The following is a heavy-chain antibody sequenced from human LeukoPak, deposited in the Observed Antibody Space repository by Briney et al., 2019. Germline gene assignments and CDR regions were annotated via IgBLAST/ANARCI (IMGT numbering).Heavy chain of an antibody. CDR2: ISSSSSYI. J-gene: IGHJ4*02. V-gene: IGHV3-21*04. CDR1: GFTFSSYS. CDR3: AKEGKTRNWNYFQAKPVY. Sequence: GGSLRLSCAASGFTFSSYSMNWVRQAPGKGLEWVSSISSSSSYIYYADSVKGRFIISRDNSKYTLHLQMNSLRAEDTAVYYCAKEGKTRNWNYFQAKPVYWGQGTLVTVSS. D-gene: IGHD1-7*01.